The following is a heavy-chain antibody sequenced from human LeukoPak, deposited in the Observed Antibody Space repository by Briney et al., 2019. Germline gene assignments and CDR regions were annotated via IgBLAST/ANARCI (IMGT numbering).Heavy chain of an antibody. CDR2: FYYGGTT. D-gene: IGHD2-2*01. CDR3: AREKSTSSINWFDF. Sequence: PSETLSLTYTVSGGSINNYYWSWLRQPPGKGLEWIGYFYYGGTTNYNPSLKSRVTISIDTSKNQFSLNVSSVTAADTAVYYCAREKSTSSINWFDFWGQGTLVTVSS. J-gene: IGHJ5*01. V-gene: IGHV4-59*01. CDR1: GGSINNYY.